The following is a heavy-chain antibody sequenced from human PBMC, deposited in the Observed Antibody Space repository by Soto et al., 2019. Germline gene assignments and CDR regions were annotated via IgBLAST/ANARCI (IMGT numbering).Heavy chain of an antibody. CDR2: ISSSGSTI. Sequence: GGSLRLSCAASGFTFSDYYMSWIRQAPGKGLEWVSYISSSGSTIYYADSVKGRFTISRDNAKNSLYLQMNSLRAEDTAVYYCAREKYRWYYYDSSGYHFDYWGQGILVTVSS. CDR1: GFTFSDYY. V-gene: IGHV3-11*01. D-gene: IGHD3-22*01. J-gene: IGHJ4*02. CDR3: AREKYRWYYYDSSGYHFDY.